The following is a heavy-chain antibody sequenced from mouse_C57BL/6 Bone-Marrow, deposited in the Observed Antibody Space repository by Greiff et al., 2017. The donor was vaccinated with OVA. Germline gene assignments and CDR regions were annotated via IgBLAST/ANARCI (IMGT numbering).Heavy chain of an antibody. CDR2: ISSGGSYT. CDR1: GFTFSSYG. J-gene: IGHJ4*01. D-gene: IGHD3-2*02. Sequence: EVNVVESGGDLVKPGGSLKLSCAASGFTFSSYGMSWVRQTPDKRLEWVATISSGGSYTYYPDSVKGRFTISRDNAKNTLYLQMSSLKSEDTAMYYCARHEDLRAMDYWGQGTSVTVSS. CDR3: ARHEDLRAMDY. V-gene: IGHV5-6*01.